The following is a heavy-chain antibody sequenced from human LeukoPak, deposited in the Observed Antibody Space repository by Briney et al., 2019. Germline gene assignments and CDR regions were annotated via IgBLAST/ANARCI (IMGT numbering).Heavy chain of an antibody. J-gene: IGHJ4*02. CDR2: ISGSGGST. V-gene: IGHV3-23*01. CDR1: GFTFSSYA. D-gene: IGHD2-15*01. Sequence: GGSLRLPCAASGFTFSSYAVSWVRQAPGKGLEWVSAISGSGGSTYYADSVKGRFTISRDNSKNTLYLQMNSLRAEDTAVYYCAKDGSGGSCPDYWGQGTLVTVSS. CDR3: AKDGSGGSCPDY.